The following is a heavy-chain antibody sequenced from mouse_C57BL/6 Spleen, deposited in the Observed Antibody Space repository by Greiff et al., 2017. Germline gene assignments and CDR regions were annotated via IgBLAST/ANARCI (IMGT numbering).Heavy chain of an antibody. Sequence: QVQLQQPGAELVRPGSSVKLSCTASGYTFTSYWMPWVKQRPIQGLEWIGNIDPSDSETHYNQKFKDKATLTVDKSSSTAYRQLSSLTSEDSAVYYCARAGAYSNFCAYWGQGTLVTVAA. CDR2: IDPSDSET. D-gene: IGHD2-5*01. CDR3: ARAGAYSNFCAY. CDR1: GYTFTSYW. J-gene: IGHJ3*01. V-gene: IGHV1-52*01.